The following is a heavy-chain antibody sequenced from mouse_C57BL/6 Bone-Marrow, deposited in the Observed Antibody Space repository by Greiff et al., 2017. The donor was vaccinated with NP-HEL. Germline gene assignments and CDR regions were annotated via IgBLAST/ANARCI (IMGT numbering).Heavy chain of an antibody. J-gene: IGHJ2*01. CDR2: LDPSDSYT. D-gene: IGHD1-1*01. Sequence: VQLQQPGAELVKPGASVKLSCKASGYTFTSYWMQWVKQRPGPGLEWIGELDPSDSYTNYNQKFKGKATLTVDKSTSTAYMQLSSLTSEDSAVYYCARPLHYYGSSYLFDYWGQGTTLTVSS. CDR3: ARPLHYYGSSYLFDY. V-gene: IGHV1-50*01. CDR1: GYTFTSYW.